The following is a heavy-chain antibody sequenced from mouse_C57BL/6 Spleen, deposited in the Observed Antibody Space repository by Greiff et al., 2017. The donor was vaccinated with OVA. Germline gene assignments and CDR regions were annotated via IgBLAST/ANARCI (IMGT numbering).Heavy chain of an antibody. CDR1: GYSITSGYY. CDR2: ISYDGSN. CDR3: AREGGYFDV. J-gene: IGHJ1*03. Sequence: DVKLQESGPGLVKPSQSLSLTCSVTGYSITSGYYWNWIRQFPGNKLEWMGYISYDGSNHYNTSLKNRISITRDTSKNQFFLKLNSVTTEDTATYYCAREGGYFDVWGTGTTVTVSA. V-gene: IGHV3-6*01.